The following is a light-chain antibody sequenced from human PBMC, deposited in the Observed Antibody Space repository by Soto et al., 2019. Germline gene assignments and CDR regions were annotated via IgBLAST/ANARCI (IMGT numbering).Light chain of an antibody. CDR2: GVN. CDR1: SSDIGGYNY. CDR3: SSFTSGGVRL. V-gene: IGLV2-14*01. J-gene: IGLJ3*02. Sequence: QSALTQPASVSGSPGQSITISCTGTSSDIGGYNYVSWYQQHPGKAPKLVMYGVNYRASGISARFSGSKFQNTASLTISGLQAEDEGDYYCSSFTSGGVRLFGGGTKLTVL.